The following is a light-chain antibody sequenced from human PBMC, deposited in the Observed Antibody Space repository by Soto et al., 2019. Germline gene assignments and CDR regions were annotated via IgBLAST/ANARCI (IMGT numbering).Light chain of an antibody. CDR3: QQYNKWPLIT. J-gene: IGKJ5*01. V-gene: IGKV1-5*01. CDR2: DAS. CDR1: HNIERW. Sequence: IQMTQSPSTLSASVGDRVTITCRASHNIERWMAWYQQKPGKAPSLLIFDASTLHSGVPSRFSGSGSGTDFTLTISSLQSEDFALYYCQQYNKWPLITFGQGTRLEI.